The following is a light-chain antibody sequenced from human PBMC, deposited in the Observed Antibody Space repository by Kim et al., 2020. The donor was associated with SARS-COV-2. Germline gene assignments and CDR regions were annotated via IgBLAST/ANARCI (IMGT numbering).Light chain of an antibody. Sequence: GQKVNSSCTGSSPNIGNNYVSWYQQLPGTAPKVLIYDNNTRPSGIPDRFSGSKSGTSATLGITGLQTGDEADYYCGTWDSSLSAGVFGGGTQLTVL. CDR3: GTWDSSLSAGV. CDR1: SPNIGNNY. J-gene: IGLJ3*02. CDR2: DNN. V-gene: IGLV1-51*01.